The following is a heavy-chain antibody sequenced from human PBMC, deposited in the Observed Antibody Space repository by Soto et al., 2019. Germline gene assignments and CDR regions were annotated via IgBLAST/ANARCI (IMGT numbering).Heavy chain of an antibody. Sequence: PSETLSLTCTVSGGSISSYYWSWIRQPPGKGLEWIGYIYYSGSTNYNPSLKSRVTISVDTSKNQFSLKLSSVTAADTAVYYCARDIVVVPAAIRPRDYYYYGMDVWGQGTTVTVSS. CDR1: GGSISSYY. J-gene: IGHJ6*02. CDR3: ARDIVVVPAAIRPRDYYYYGMDV. CDR2: IYYSGST. V-gene: IGHV4-59*01. D-gene: IGHD2-2*02.